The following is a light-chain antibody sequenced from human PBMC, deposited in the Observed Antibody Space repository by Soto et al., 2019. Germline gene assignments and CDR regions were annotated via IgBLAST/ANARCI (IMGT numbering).Light chain of an antibody. CDR2: DAS. Sequence: DIQMTQSPSTLSASVGDRVTITCRSRQSISKWLAWYQRKPGKAPKPLIYDASNLGSGVPSRFSGSGSGTEFTLTISSLQPDDFATYYCQQYNSYPLTFGGGTKVEIK. V-gene: IGKV1-5*01. CDR3: QQYNSYPLT. J-gene: IGKJ4*01. CDR1: QSISKW.